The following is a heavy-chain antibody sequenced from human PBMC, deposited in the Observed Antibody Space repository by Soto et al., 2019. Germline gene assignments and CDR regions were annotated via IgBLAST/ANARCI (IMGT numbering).Heavy chain of an antibody. CDR2: IWYDGSNK. Sequence: GGSLRLSCAASGFTFSSYGMHWVRQAPGKGLEWVAVIWYDGSNKYYADSVKGRFTISRDNSKNTLYLQMNSLRAEDTAVYYCAREAHWQLDLFSAFDYWGQGTLVTVSS. J-gene: IGHJ4*02. CDR1: GFTFSSYG. CDR3: AREAHWQLDLFSAFDY. D-gene: IGHD6-6*01. V-gene: IGHV3-33*01.